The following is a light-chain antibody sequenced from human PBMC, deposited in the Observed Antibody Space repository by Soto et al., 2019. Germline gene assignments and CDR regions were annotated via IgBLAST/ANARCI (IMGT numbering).Light chain of an antibody. V-gene: IGKV1-5*01. CDR3: QQYNSYWT. Sequence: DIQMTQSPSTLSASIGDRVTITCRASQSIRSWLAWYQQKPGRAPKLLIYDASSLESGVPSRFSGSGSGTEFTLTISSLQPDDFAMYYCQQYNSYWTFGQGTKVEIK. CDR2: DAS. J-gene: IGKJ1*01. CDR1: QSIRSW.